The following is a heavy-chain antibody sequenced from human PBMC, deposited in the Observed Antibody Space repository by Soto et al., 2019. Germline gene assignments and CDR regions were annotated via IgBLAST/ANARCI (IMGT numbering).Heavy chain of an antibody. CDR3: ARDSGSYDDGGTSIDY. V-gene: IGHV3-33*01. D-gene: IGHD1-26*01. CDR1: GFTFSSYG. Sequence: QVQLVESGGGVVQPGRSLRLSCAASGFTFSSYGMHWVRQAPGKGLEWVAVIWYDGSNKYYADSVKGRFTISRDNSKNTLYLQMNSLRAEDTAVYYCARDSGSYDDGGTSIDYWGQGTLVTVSS. CDR2: IWYDGSNK. J-gene: IGHJ4*02.